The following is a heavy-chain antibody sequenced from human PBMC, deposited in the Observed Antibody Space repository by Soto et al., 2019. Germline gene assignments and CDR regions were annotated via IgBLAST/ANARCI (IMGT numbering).Heavy chain of an antibody. J-gene: IGHJ4*02. D-gene: IGHD4-17*01. V-gene: IGHV1-46*03. CDR1: GYTFTSYG. Sequence: GASVKVSCKASGYTFTSYGISWVRQAPGQGLEWMGIINPSGGSTSYAQKFQGRVTMTRDTSTSTVYMELSSLRSEDTAVYYCARATTGGLDYWGQGTLVTVSS. CDR3: ARATTGGLDY. CDR2: INPSGGST.